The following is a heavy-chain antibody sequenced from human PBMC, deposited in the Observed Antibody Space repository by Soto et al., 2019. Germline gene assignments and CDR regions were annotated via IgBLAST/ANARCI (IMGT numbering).Heavy chain of an antibody. CDR2: IYYSGST. V-gene: IGHV4-30-4*01. CDR1: GGSISSGDYY. CDR3: ARVGGFGATTIDY. J-gene: IGHJ4*02. D-gene: IGHD3-10*01. Sequence: LCGGSISSGDYYWSWIRPPPGKGLEWIGYIYYSGSTYYNPSLKSRVTISVDTSKNQFSLKLSSVTAADTAVYYCARVGGFGATTIDYWGQGTLVTVSS.